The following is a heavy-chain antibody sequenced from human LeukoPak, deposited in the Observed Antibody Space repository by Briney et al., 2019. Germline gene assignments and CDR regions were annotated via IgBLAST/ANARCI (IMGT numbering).Heavy chain of an antibody. V-gene: IGHV3-21*01. CDR1: GFTFSSYS. D-gene: IGHD5-18*01. CDR2: ISSSSSYI. CDR3: ARDSPDSYGHYYYYGMDV. J-gene: IGHJ6*02. Sequence: PGGSLRLSCAASGFTFSSYSMNWVRQAPGKGLEWVSSISSSSSYIYYADSVKGRFTISRDNAKNSLYLQMNSLRAEDTAVYYCARDSPDSYGHYYYYGMDVWGQGTTVTVSS.